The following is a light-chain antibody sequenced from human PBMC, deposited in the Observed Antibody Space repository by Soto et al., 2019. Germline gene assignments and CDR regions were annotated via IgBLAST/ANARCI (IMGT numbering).Light chain of an antibody. CDR3: CSYVSSSTFWM. CDR1: SSDVGSYNV. J-gene: IGLJ3*02. CDR2: EGS. V-gene: IGLV2-23*03. Sequence: QSALTQPASVSGSPGQSITISCTGTSSDVGSYNVVSWYQQHPGKAPKLIIYEGSKRPSGVSNRFSGSKSGNTASLTISGLQAEDEADYYCCSYVSSSTFWMFGGGTKLTVL.